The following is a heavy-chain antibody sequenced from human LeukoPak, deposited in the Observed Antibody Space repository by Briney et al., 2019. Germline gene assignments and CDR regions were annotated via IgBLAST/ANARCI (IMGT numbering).Heavy chain of an antibody. D-gene: IGHD4-17*01. V-gene: IGHV3-48*01. CDR3: ARDSYGDYYFDY. CDR1: GFTFTGYS. J-gene: IGHJ4*02. CDR2: ISSSSSTI. Sequence: SGGSLRLSCAASGFTFTGYSMNWVRQAPGKGLEWVSYISSSSSTIYYADSVKGRFTISRDNAKNSLYLQMNSLRAEDAAVYYCARDSYGDYYFDYWGQGALVTVSS.